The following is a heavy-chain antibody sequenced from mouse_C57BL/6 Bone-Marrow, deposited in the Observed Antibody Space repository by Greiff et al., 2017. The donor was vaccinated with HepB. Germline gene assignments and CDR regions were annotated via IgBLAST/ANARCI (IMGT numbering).Heavy chain of an antibody. Sequence: EVQGVESGGDLVKPGGSLKLSCAASGFTFSSYGMSWVRQTPDKRLEWVATISSGGSYTYYPDSVKGRFTISRDNAKNTLYLQMSSLKSEDTAMYYCARHGFLIYYYGFDYWGQGTTLTVSS. D-gene: IGHD1-1*01. V-gene: IGHV5-6*01. J-gene: IGHJ2*01. CDR1: GFTFSSYG. CDR3: ARHGFLIYYYGFDY. CDR2: ISSGGSYT.